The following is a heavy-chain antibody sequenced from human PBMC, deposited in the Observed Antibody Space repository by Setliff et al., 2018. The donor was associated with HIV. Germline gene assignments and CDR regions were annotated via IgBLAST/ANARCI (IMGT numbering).Heavy chain of an antibody. CDR2: IYFTGIT. D-gene: IGHD2-2*01. J-gene: IGHJ5*01. V-gene: IGHV4-59*11. CDR1: GGSINSHY. Sequence: SETLSLTCSVSGGSINSHYWSWIRQPPGKGLEYIGYIYFTGITNYNPSLQSRVTISIDTTKKQLFLRVRSVTAADTAVYYCARGGYSSKWYSWFDPWGQGTLVTVS. CDR3: ARGGYSSKWYSWFDP.